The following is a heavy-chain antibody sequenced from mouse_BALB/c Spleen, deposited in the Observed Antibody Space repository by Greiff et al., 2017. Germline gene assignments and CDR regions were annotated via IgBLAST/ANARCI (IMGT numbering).Heavy chain of an antibody. CDR1: GYTFTSYW. CDR3: TRDYGNAMDY. J-gene: IGHJ4*01. V-gene: IGHV1S127*01. D-gene: IGHD1-1*01. CDR2: IDPSDSYT. Sequence: QVQLKQSGAELVKPGASVKLSCKASGYTFTSYWMHWVKQRPGQGLEWIGTIDPSDSYTSYNQKFKGKATLTVDTSSSTAYMQLSSLTSEDSAVYYCTRDYGNAMDYWGQGTSVTVSS.